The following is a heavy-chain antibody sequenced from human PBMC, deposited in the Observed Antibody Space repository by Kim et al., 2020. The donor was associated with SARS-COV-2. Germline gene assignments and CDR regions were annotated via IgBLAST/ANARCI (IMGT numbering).Heavy chain of an antibody. J-gene: IGHJ4*02. CDR1: GFTFSSYC. V-gene: IGHV3-30*03. D-gene: IGHD1-26*01. Sequence: GGSLRLSCAASGFTFSSYCMNWVRQAPGKGLEWVADISHDGSNKYYADSVKGRFTISRDNSKNTLYLQMNSLGAEDTAVYYCVLSNSGCYHWPFDYWGQGTLVTVSS. CDR3: VLSNSGCYHWPFDY. CDR2: ISHDGSNK.